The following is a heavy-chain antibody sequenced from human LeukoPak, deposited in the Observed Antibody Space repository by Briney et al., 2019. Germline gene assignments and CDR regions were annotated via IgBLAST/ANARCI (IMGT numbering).Heavy chain of an antibody. V-gene: IGHV1-8*03. J-gene: IGHJ4*02. Sequence: ASVKVSCKASGYTFDNYDINWVRQATGRGLEGMGWMNPNSGNTGYTQKFQGRVTLTRNTSINTAYMELNSLTYDDTAVYYCARAVRIVGSNPLLGPFEYYFDYWGQGTLVTVSS. CDR1: GYTFDNYD. CDR2: MNPNSGNT. CDR3: ARAVRIVGSNPLLGPFEYYFDY. D-gene: IGHD1-26*01.